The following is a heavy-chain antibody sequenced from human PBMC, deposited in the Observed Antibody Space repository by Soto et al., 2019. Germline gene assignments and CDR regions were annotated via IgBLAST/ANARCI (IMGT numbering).Heavy chain of an antibody. V-gene: IGHV4-34*01. D-gene: IGHD2-15*01. CDR3: ARGHGCSGGSCYFGMDV. J-gene: IGHJ6*02. CDR1: GGSFSGYY. CDR2: INHSGST. Sequence: SETLSLTCAVYGGSFSGYYWSWIRQPPGKGLEWIGEINHSGSTNYNPSLKSRVTISVDTSKNQFSLKLSSVTAADTAVYYCARGHGCSGGSCYFGMDVWGQGTTVTVSS.